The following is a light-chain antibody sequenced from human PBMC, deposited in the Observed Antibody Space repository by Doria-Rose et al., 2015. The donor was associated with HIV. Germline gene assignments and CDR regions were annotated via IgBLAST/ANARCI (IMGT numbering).Light chain of an antibody. CDR2: GAY. Sequence: EIVLTQSPGTLSLSPGERATLSCRASQSVSANYLAWYQQRPGQSPRLLIYGAYSSATDIPDRFSGSGSGTDLTLTISRLEPEDFAVYYCHQYASSRTFGQGTKVEIK. V-gene: IGKV3-20*01. CDR1: QSVSANY. J-gene: IGKJ1*01. CDR3: HQYASSRT.